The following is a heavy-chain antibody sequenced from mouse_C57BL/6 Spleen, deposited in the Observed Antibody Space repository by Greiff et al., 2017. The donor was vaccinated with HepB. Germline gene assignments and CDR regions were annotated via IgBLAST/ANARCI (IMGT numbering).Heavy chain of an antibody. CDR3: AREGYDGSWFAY. CDR2: IYPGSGST. D-gene: IGHD2-2*01. Sequence: QVQLQQPGAELVKPGASVKMSCKASGYTFTSYWINWVKQRPGQGLEWIGDIYPGSGSTNYNEKFKSKATLTVDTSSSTAYMQLSSLTSEDSAVYYCAREGYDGSWFAYWGQGTLVTVSA. CDR1: GYTFTSYW. J-gene: IGHJ3*01. V-gene: IGHV1-55*01.